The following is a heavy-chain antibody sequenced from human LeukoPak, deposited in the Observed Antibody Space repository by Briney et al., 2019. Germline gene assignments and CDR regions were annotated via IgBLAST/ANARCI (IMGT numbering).Heavy chain of an antibody. CDR1: GLSFSSYW. D-gene: IGHD2-15*01. Sequence: GGSLRLSCAASGLSFSSYWMTWVRQAPGKGLEWVANIKEDGSAKSYVDSVKGRFTISRNNAKNSLYLQMNSLRVEDTAVYYCARDYDYFSGHNLDAYDIWGQGTTVIVSS. CDR3: ARDYDYFSGHNLDAYDI. V-gene: IGHV3-7*01. J-gene: IGHJ3*02. CDR2: IKEDGSAK.